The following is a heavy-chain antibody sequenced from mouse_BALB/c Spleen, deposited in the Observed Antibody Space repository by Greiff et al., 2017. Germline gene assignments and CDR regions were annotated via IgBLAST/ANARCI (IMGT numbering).Heavy chain of an antibody. D-gene: IGHD1-1*02. Sequence: QVQLQQSAAELARPGASVKMSCKASGYTFTSYTMHWVKQRPGQGLEWIGYINPSSGYTEYNQKFKDKTTLTADKSSSTAYMQLSSLTSEDSAVYYCARSDYGLRLVWYFDVWGAGTTVTVSS. CDR1: GYTFTSYT. V-gene: IGHV1-4*02. J-gene: IGHJ1*01. CDR2: INPSSGYT. CDR3: ARSDYGLRLVWYFDV.